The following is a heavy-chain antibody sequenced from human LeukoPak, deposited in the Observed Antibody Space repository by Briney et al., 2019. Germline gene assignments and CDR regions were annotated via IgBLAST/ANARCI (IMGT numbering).Heavy chain of an antibody. V-gene: IGHV4-30-2*01. CDR1: GGSISSGGYS. CDR3: AREVNSSTWRPLDF. J-gene: IGHJ4*02. CDR2: IYHSGST. Sequence: TLSLTCAVSGGSISSGGYSWSWIRQPPGKGLEWIGYIYHSGSTYYNPSLKSRVTMSVDTSNNQFSLKLTSMTAADTAVYYCAREVNSSTWRPLDFWGQGTLVTVSS. D-gene: IGHD6-13*01.